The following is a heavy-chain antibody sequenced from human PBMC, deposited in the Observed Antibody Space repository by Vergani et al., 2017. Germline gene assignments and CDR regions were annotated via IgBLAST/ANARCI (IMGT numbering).Heavy chain of an antibody. D-gene: IGHD6-19*01. Sequence: QVQLQESGPGLVKPSETLSLTCTVSGDSVISTDYHWGWIRQPPGQGLEWLATIYYSGTTYYNPSLKSRVTISVDTSKNQFSLKLRSVTAADTAVYYCARLRGYISDWNEYYFDYWGQGTLVTVSS. J-gene: IGHJ4*02. CDR1: GDSVISTDYH. CDR2: IYYSGTT. V-gene: IGHV4-39*01. CDR3: ARLRGYISDWNEYYFDY.